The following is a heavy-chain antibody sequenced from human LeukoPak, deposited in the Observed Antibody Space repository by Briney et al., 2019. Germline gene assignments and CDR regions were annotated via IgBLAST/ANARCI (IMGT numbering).Heavy chain of an antibody. Sequence: GGSLRLSCAASGFRFSNYWMNWVRQAPGRGLEWVANIKQDGSEIHYVDSVKGRFTISRDNAKNSLHLQMSSLRAEDTAVYYCARCSGSSTYHSDDYWGQGTLVTVSS. V-gene: IGHV3-7*02. J-gene: IGHJ4*02. CDR1: GFRFSNYW. CDR3: ARCSGSSTYHSDDY. D-gene: IGHD2-15*01. CDR2: IKQDGSEI.